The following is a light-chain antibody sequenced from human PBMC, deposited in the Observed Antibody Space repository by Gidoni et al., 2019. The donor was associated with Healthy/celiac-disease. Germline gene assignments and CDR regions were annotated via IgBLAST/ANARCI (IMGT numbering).Light chain of an antibody. CDR1: SSDVGGYNY. J-gene: IGLJ3*02. V-gene: IGLV2-14*01. CDR2: EVS. CDR3: SSYTSSSTLWV. Sequence: QSALTQPASVSGSPGQSITISCTGTSSDVGGYNYVSWYQQHLGKAPKLMIYEVSNRPSGVSNRFSGSKSGNTASLTISGLQAEDEADYYCSSYTSSSTLWVFGEGTKLTVL.